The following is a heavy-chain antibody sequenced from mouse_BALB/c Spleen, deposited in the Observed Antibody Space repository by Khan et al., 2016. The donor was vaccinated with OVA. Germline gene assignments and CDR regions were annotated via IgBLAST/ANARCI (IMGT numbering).Heavy chain of an antibody. V-gene: IGHV9-3-1*01. CDR2: INTYTGEP. CDR3: ARGGYAGTMDS. D-gene: IGHD2-14*01. J-gene: IGHJ4*01. Sequence: QIQLVQSGPELKKPGEPVKISCKASGYTFTKNGMNWAKQAPGQGLKWMGWINTYTGEPTYAADFKGRFAFSLETSASTAYLQINNLKNEDTATYCCARGGYAGTMDSWGQGTSVTVSP. CDR1: GYTFTKNG.